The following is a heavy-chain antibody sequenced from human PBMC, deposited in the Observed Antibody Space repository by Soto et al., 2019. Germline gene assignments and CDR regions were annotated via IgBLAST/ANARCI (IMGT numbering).Heavy chain of an antibody. CDR3: TKDRGIIVKAGDAFDV. J-gene: IGHJ3*01. V-gene: IGHV3-23*01. D-gene: IGHD3-16*02. CDR1: GFTLIMSA. CDR2: ISDSGDRT. Sequence: PWGSLRLSCASSGFTLIMSAVSLFRHSPVKGLEWVSYISDSGDRTYYADSVKGRFTISRDRSKNTVSLQMDSLRAEDTAVYYCTKDRGIIVKAGDAFDVWGQGTKVTVSS.